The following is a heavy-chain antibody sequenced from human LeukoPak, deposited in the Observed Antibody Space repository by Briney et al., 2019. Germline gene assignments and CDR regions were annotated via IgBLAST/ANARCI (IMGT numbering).Heavy chain of an antibody. CDR2: INHSGST. J-gene: IGHJ4*02. CDR1: GGSFSGYY. CDR3: ARAPWVGATRGIDY. D-gene: IGHD1-26*01. V-gene: IGHV4-34*01. Sequence: PSETLSLTCAVYGGSFSGYYWSWIRQPPGKGLEWIGEINHSGSTNYNPSLKSRVTISVDTSKNQFSLKLSSVTAADTAVYYCARAPWVGATRGIDYWGQGTLVTVSS.